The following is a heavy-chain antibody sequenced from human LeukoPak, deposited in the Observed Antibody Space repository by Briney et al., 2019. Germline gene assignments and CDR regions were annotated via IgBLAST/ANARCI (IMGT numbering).Heavy chain of an antibody. D-gene: IGHD6-19*01. CDR3: ARCPPPVAGDYYYGMDV. CDR2: IIPIFGTA. J-gene: IGHJ6*02. CDR1: GGTFSSYA. Sequence: ASVKVSCKASGGTFSSYAISWVRQAPGQGLEWMGGIIPIFGTANYAQKFQGRVTITADESTSTAYIELSSLRSEDTAVYYCARCPPPVAGDYYYGMDVWGQGTTVTVSS. V-gene: IGHV1-69*13.